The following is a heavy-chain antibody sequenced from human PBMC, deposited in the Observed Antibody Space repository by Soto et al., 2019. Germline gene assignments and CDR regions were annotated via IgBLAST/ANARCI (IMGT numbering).Heavy chain of an antibody. D-gene: IGHD2-2*01. J-gene: IGHJ6*03. Sequence: QVQLQESGPGLVRPSETLSLTCTVSGGSFSSYYWTWIRQSPGKGLEWMGYIYYSGSTDYNPSLRGRLAISIVTSKNQCSLRLNSMTAADTAVYYCAGRDCSGTNCYYLDYYYMDVWGKGTTVTVSS. CDR3: AGRDCSGTNCYYLDYYYMDV. CDR1: GGSFSSYY. CDR2: IYYSGST. V-gene: IGHV4-59*08.